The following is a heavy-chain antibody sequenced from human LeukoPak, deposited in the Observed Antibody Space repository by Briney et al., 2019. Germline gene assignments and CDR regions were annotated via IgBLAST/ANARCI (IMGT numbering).Heavy chain of an antibody. Sequence: GGSLRLSCAASGLTLSNYWMNWVRQAPGKGLELVANIKQDGSEIYYVDSVKGRFTISRDNAKNSLYLQMNSLRAEDTAVYYCARDYYASESYYNPSWGQGTLVTVSS. V-gene: IGHV3-7*03. J-gene: IGHJ5*02. CDR1: GLTLSNYW. D-gene: IGHD3-10*01. CDR2: IKQDGSEI. CDR3: ARDYYASESYYNPS.